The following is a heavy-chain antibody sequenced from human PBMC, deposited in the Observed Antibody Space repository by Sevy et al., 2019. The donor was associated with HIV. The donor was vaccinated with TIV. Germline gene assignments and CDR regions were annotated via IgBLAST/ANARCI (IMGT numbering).Heavy chain of an antibody. CDR2: ISGSGGST. CDR3: AKGYSGYDWPTGYFDY. Sequence: GSLRLSCAASGFTFSSYAMSWVRQAPGKRLEWVSAISGSGGSTYYADSVKGRFTISRDNSKNTLYLQMNSLRAEDTAVYYCAKGYSGYDWPTGYFDYSGQGTVVTVSS. D-gene: IGHD5-12*01. V-gene: IGHV3-23*01. J-gene: IGHJ4*02. CDR1: GFTFSSYA.